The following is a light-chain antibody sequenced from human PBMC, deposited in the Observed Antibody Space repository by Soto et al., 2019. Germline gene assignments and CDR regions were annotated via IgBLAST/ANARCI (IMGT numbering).Light chain of an antibody. CDR2: LNSDGSH. V-gene: IGLV4-69*01. Sequence: QSVLTQSPSASASLGASVKLTCTLSSGHSSYAIAWHQQQPEKGPRYLMKLNSDGSHSKGDGTPDRFSGSSSGAERYLTISSLQSEDGADYYCQTWGTSVVFGGGTKLTVL. CDR3: QTWGTSVV. CDR1: SGHSSYA. J-gene: IGLJ2*01.